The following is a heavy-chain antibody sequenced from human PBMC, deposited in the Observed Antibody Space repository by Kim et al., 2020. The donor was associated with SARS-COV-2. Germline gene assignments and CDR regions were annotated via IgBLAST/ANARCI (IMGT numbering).Heavy chain of an antibody. CDR3: ARDSKGIVGAIYGMDV. V-gene: IGHV3-11*01. J-gene: IGHJ6*02. CDR1: GFTFSDYY. D-gene: IGHD1-26*01. CDR2: ISSSGSTI. Sequence: GGSLRLSCAASGFTFSDYYMSWIRQAPGKGLEWVSYISSSGSTIYYADSVKGRFTISRDNAKNSLYLQMNSLRAEDTAVYYCARDSKGIVGAIYGMDVWGQGTTVTVSS.